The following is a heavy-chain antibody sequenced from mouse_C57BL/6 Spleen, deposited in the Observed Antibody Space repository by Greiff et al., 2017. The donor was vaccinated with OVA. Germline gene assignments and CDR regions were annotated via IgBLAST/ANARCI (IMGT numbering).Heavy chain of an antibody. V-gene: IGHV1-15*01. J-gene: IGHJ4*01. Sequence: VQLVESGAELVRPGASVTLSCKASGYTFTDYEMHWVKQTPVHGLEWIGAIDPETGGTAYNQKFKGKAILTADKSSSTAYMELRSLTSEDSAVYYCTRENLLPWGQGTSVTVSS. CDR2: IDPETGGT. CDR1: GYTFTDYE. CDR3: TRENLLP. D-gene: IGHD5-1*01.